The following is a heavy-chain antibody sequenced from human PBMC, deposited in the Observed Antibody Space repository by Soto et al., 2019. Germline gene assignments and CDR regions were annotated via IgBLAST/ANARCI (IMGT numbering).Heavy chain of an antibody. J-gene: IGHJ4*02. V-gene: IGHV5-51*01. CDR2: IYPGDSDT. CDR1: GYSFTSYW. Sequence: GESLKISCKGSGYSFTSYWIGWVRQMPGKGLEWMGIIYPGDSDTRYSPSFQGQVTISADKSISTAYLQWSSLKVSDTAMYYCARQYCSGGSCYSPADYWGQGXLVTVSS. D-gene: IGHD2-15*01. CDR3: ARQYCSGGSCYSPADY.